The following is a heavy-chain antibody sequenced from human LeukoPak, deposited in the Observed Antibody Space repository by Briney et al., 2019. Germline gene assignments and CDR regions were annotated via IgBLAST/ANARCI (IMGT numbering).Heavy chain of an antibody. D-gene: IGHD3-10*01. J-gene: IGHJ4*02. CDR3: ASPLYYGSGSSPFDY. CDR2: ISYDGSNK. Sequence: GGSLRLSCAASGFTFSSYAMSWVRQAPGKGLEWVAVISYDGSNKYYADSVKGRFTISRDNSKNTLYLQMNSLRAEDTAVYYCASPLYYGSGSSPFDYWGQGTLVTVSS. CDR1: GFTFSSYA. V-gene: IGHV3-30-3*01.